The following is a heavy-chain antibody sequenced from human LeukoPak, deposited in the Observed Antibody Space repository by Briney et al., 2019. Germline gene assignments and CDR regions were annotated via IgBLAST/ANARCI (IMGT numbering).Heavy chain of an antibody. CDR2: IKYDGSEK. Sequence: GGSLRLSCVVSGFSLSAFWMSWVRQAPGKGLKCVATIKYDGSEKYYVDSVKGRFTISRDNTKNSLFLQMNSLRAEDTATYYCARTNLFDYWGQGTLVTVSS. CDR1: GFSLSAFW. V-gene: IGHV3-7*03. J-gene: IGHJ4*02. CDR3: ARTNLFDY.